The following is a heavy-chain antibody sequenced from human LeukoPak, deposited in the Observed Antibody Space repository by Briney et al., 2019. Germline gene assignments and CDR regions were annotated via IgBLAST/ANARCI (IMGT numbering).Heavy chain of an antibody. J-gene: IGHJ4*02. D-gene: IGHD6-25*01. CDR1: GFTFSDYY. CDR3: ARERATSGRCRFDF. V-gene: IGHV3-11*04. CDR2: ISSSGSTI. Sequence: GGSLRLSCAASGFTFSDYYMSWIRQAPGKGLEWVSYISSSGSTIYYADSVKGRFTISRDNAKNSLYLQMNSLRAEDTAVYYCARERATSGRCRFDFWGQGALVTVSS.